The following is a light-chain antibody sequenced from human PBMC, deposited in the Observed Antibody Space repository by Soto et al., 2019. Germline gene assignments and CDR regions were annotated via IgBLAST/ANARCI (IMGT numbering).Light chain of an antibody. Sequence: QAALTQPASVSGSPGQSITISCTGTSSDVGGYNYVSWYQHHPGKAPKLMIYEFSNRPSGVSNRFSGSKSGNTASLTISGLQAEDEADYYCSSYSSSSTVVFGGGTKLTVL. V-gene: IGLV2-14*01. CDR2: EFS. CDR3: SSYSSSSTVV. J-gene: IGLJ2*01. CDR1: SSDVGGYNY.